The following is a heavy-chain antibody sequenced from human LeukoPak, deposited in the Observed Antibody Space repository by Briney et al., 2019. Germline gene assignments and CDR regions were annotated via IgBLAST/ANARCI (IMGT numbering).Heavy chain of an antibody. CDR3: ARDLSGSSPPNWFDP. CDR1: GYTFTSCG. V-gene: IGHV1-18*01. J-gene: IGHJ5*02. Sequence: GASVKVSCKASGYTFTSCGISWVRQAPGQGLEWMGWISAYNGNTNYAQKLQGRVTMTTDTSTCTAYMELRSLRSDDTAVYYCARDLSGSSPPNWFDPWGQGTLVTVSS. D-gene: IGHD6-13*01. CDR2: ISAYNGNT.